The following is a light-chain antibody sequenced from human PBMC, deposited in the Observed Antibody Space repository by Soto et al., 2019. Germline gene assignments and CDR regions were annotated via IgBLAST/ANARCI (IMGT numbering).Light chain of an antibody. CDR1: QSVSSNY. CDR2: GAS. V-gene: IGKV3-20*01. J-gene: IGKJ1*01. Sequence: IVFTQSPGTLSLYPGERATLSCRASQSVSSNYLAWYQQKPGQAPRPLIYGASSRATGIPDRFSGSGAGTDFTLTISRLESEDFAVYYCQQYGSSPWTFGQGTKVDIK. CDR3: QQYGSSPWT.